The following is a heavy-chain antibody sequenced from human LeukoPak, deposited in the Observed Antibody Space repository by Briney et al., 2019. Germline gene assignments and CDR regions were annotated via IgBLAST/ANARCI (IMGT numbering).Heavy chain of an antibody. D-gene: IGHD5-18*01. Sequence: RGSLRLSCAASGFTFSSYAMSWVRQAPGKGLEWVAVISHDGTVQHYADSVKGRFTISRDNSDNTLYLQMNSLRDEDTAMYYCAKEGTAMASSYFDYWGQGTLITVSS. CDR3: AKEGTAMASSYFDY. CDR1: GFTFSSYA. V-gene: IGHV3-30*18. CDR2: ISHDGTVQ. J-gene: IGHJ4*02.